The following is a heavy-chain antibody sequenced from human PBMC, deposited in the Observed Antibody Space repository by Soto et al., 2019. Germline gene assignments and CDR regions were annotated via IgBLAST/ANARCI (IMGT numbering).Heavy chain of an antibody. CDR2: IIPIFGTA. V-gene: IGHV1-69*12. Sequence: QVQLVQSGAEVTKPGSSVKVSCKASGGTFSSYAISWVRQAPGQGLEWMGGIIPIFGTANYAQKFQGRVTITEDESASTAYMELSSLRSEDTAVYYCARGGVVVAATNWFDPWGQGTLVTVSS. CDR3: ARGGVVVAATNWFDP. J-gene: IGHJ5*02. D-gene: IGHD2-15*01. CDR1: GGTFSSYA.